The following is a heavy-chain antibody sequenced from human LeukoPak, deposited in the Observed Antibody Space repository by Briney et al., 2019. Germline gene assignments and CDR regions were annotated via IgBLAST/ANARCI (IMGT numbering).Heavy chain of an antibody. CDR1: GFTFTTYG. D-gene: IGHD4-11*01. CDR3: ARGLQRLDY. J-gene: IGHJ4*02. CDR2: ISSSSSTI. Sequence: GGSLRLSCSASGFTFTTYGMNWVRQAPGKGLEWVSYISSSSSTIYYADSVKGRFTISRDNAKNSLYLQMNSLRAEDTAVYYCARGLQRLDYWGQGTLVTVSS. V-gene: IGHV3-48*01.